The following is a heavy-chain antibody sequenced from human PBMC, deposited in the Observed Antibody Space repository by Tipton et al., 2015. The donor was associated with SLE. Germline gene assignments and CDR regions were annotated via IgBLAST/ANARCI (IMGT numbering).Heavy chain of an antibody. CDR3: ASLICGGDCYYYGMDV. Sequence: SLRLSCAASGFTFSSYAMHWVRQAPGKGLEWVAVISYDGSNKYYADSVKGRFTISRDNSKNTLYLQMNSLRAEDTAVYYCASLICGGDCYYYGMDVWGQETTVTVSS. D-gene: IGHD2-21*01. CDR1: GFTFSSYA. J-gene: IGHJ6*02. CDR2: ISYDGSNK. V-gene: IGHV3-30-3*01.